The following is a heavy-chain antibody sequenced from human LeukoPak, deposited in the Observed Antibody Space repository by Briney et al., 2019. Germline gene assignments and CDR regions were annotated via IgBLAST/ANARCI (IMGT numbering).Heavy chain of an antibody. CDR3: ARLDIWTGSPFDY. V-gene: IGHV5-51*01. D-gene: IGHD3-9*01. CDR1: GYSFTNYW. J-gene: IGHJ4*02. CDR2: IYPGDSEP. Sequence: GESLKTSCKGSGYSFTNYWIGWVRQMPGKGLEWMGIIYPGDSEPRYSQSCQGHVTLAHDKSISTAYRQWSSLKASDTAMYYCARLDIWTGSPFDYWGEGALVTVSS.